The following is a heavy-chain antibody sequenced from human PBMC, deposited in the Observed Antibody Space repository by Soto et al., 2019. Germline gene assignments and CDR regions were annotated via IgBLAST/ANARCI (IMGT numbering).Heavy chain of an antibody. D-gene: IGHD5-18*01. Sequence: SETLSLTCTVSGGSISSGDYYWSWIRQPPGKGLEWIGYIYYSGSTYYNPSLKSRVTISVDTSKNQFSLKLSSVTAADTAVYYCDRAHTAMDVYNWFDPWGQGTLVTVSS. CDR3: DRAHTAMDVYNWFDP. V-gene: IGHV4-30-4*01. J-gene: IGHJ5*02. CDR1: GGSISSGDYY. CDR2: IYYSGST.